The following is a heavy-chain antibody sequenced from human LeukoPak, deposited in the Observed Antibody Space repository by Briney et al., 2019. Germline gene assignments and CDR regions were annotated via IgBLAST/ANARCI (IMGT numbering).Heavy chain of an antibody. CDR2: ISYDGSGK. D-gene: IGHD3-16*01. Sequence: GKSLRLSCVGAGFVFSNHVIHWVRQAPGQGLEWVSMISYDGSGKHYADSVGGRLTISRDNSKNTVYLQMDSLTAEDTAIYYCARDLWGVAVAGAGKDVWGQGATVTVSS. V-gene: IGHV3-30*04. CDR1: GFVFSNHV. J-gene: IGHJ6*02. CDR3: ARDLWGVAVAGAGKDV.